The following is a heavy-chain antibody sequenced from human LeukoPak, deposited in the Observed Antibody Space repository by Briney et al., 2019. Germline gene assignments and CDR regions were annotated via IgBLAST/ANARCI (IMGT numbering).Heavy chain of an antibody. CDR3: AKDGVDSSLDFDY. CDR2: IKQNGSEK. J-gene: IGHJ4*02. D-gene: IGHD3-22*01. CDR1: GFTFSSYL. Sequence: PGGSLRLSCAASGFTFSSYLMSWVRQAPGKGLEWVATIKQNGSEKSYVDSVKGRFTISRDNSKNTLYLQMNSLRAEDTAVYYCAKDGVDSSLDFDYWGQGTLVTVSS. V-gene: IGHV3-7*01.